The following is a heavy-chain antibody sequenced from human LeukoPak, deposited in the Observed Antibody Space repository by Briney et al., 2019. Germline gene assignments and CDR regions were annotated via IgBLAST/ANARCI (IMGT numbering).Heavy chain of an antibody. D-gene: IGHD2-2*01. J-gene: IGHJ4*02. Sequence: PGGSLRLSCAASGFTFSSYAMSWVRQAPGKGLEWVSAISGSGGSTYYADSVKGRFTISRDNSKNTLYLQMNSLRAEDTAVYYCAKGVVPGAISWNYFDYWGQGTLVTVSS. CDR2: ISGSGGST. V-gene: IGHV3-23*01. CDR3: AKGVVPGAISWNYFDY. CDR1: GFTFSSYA.